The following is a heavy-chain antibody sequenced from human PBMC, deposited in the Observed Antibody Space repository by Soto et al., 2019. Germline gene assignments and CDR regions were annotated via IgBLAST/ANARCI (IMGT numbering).Heavy chain of an antibody. J-gene: IGHJ3*01. V-gene: IGHV3-53*01. D-gene: IGHD1-1*01. CDR1: GLTISGKKY. CDR2: LYDVDGS. CDR3: ATWHEREHAYDV. Sequence: VSLRLSCSAFGLTISGKKYVAWVRQAPGKGLEWVSALYDVDGSFYADSVKGRFTTSSDSSKTTVYLQINDLRPDDTAVYYCATWHEREHAYDVWGQGTTVTVSS.